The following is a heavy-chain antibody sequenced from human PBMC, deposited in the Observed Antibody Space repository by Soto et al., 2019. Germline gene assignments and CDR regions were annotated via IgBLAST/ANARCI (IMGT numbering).Heavy chain of an antibody. CDR1: GGSISSTTFY. CDR3: ARLLGTRHTDFDP. V-gene: IGHV4-39*01. J-gene: IGHJ5*02. Sequence: SETLSLTCSVSGGSISSTTFYWGWIRQPPRQGLELIGSISYRGSTSYNPSLKSRVTISVDTSKNQFSLRLTSVTAADTAVYYCARLLGTRHTDFDPRGQGISVTVSS. CDR2: ISYRGST.